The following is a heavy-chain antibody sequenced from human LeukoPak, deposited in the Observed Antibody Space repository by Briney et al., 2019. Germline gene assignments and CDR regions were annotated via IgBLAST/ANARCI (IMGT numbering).Heavy chain of an antibody. CDR2: ISGSGGST. D-gene: IGHD3-3*01. Sequence: PGGSLRLSCAASGFTFSSYWMSWVRQAPGKGLEWVSAISGSGGSTYYADSVKGRFTISRDNSKNTLYLQMNSLRAEDTAVYYCAKGQGGVVIPVPDYWGQGTLVTVSS. CDR1: GFTFSSYW. V-gene: IGHV3-23*01. J-gene: IGHJ4*02. CDR3: AKGQGGVVIPVPDY.